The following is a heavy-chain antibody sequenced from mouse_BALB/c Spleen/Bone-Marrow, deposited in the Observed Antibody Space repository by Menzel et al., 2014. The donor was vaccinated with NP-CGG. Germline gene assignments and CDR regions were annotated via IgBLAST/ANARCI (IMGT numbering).Heavy chain of an antibody. J-gene: IGHJ4*01. V-gene: IGHV7-3*02. CDR1: GFTFTDYY. D-gene: IGHD2-1*01. Sequence: EVKLVGSGGGLVQPGGSLRLSCATSGFTFTDYYMSWVRQPPGKALEWLGFIRNKANSYTTEYSASVKGRITISRDNSQSILYLQMNTLRAEDSATYCCARECGNWHYYAMDYWGQGTSVTVSS. CDR2: IRNKANSYTT. CDR3: ARECGNWHYYAMDY.